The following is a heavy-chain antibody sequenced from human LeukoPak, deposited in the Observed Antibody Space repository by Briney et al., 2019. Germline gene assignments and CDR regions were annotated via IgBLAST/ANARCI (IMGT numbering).Heavy chain of an antibody. D-gene: IGHD6-13*01. Sequence: GRSLRLSCAASGFTFSSYGVHWVRQAPGKGLEWVAVISYDGSNKYYADSVKGRFTISRDNSKNTLYLQMNSLRAEDTAVYYCAREKAGRGGFDYWGQGTLVTVSS. J-gene: IGHJ4*02. V-gene: IGHV3-30*03. CDR3: AREKAGRGGFDY. CDR2: ISYDGSNK. CDR1: GFTFSSYG.